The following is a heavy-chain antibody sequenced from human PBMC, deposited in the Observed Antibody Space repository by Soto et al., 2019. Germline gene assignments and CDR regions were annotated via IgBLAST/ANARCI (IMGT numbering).Heavy chain of an antibody. D-gene: IGHD2-15*01. Sequence: GGSLRLSFEASGFPFSSFGIHWVRQAPGKGLEGLAIIWNDGSNEYYADSVKVRFTISRDNSKNTVYLQVSNLRAEDTAVYFCARDQTDSGGYSDSWGQGTLVTVSS. CDR1: GFPFSSFG. CDR2: IWNDGSNE. CDR3: ARDQTDSGGYSDS. V-gene: IGHV3-33*01. J-gene: IGHJ4*02.